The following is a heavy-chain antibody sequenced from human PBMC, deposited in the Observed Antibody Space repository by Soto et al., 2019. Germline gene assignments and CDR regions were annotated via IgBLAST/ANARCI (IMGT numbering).Heavy chain of an antibody. Sequence: GGSLRLSCAASGFTFNTYAMTWVRQAPGKGLEWVSTISGSGGNTYYRDSVKGRFTISRDNSKNTLYLRMNSLRAEDTAVYYCATPGGGEPLDYWGQGTLVTVSS. J-gene: IGHJ4*02. D-gene: IGHD3-10*01. CDR1: GFTFNTYA. V-gene: IGHV3-23*01. CDR3: ATPGGGEPLDY. CDR2: ISGSGGNT.